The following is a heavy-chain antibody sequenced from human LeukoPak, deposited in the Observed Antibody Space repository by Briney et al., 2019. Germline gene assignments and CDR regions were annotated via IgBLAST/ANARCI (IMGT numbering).Heavy chain of an antibody. CDR1: GFMFSKYG. Sequence: GGSLRLSCAASGFMFSKYGMSWVRQAPGKGPEWVAAIISTGANTYYTDSVKGRFTISRHNSKNTLYLQMNSLRAEDTAVYYCARELGIVGATSHYYGMDVWGQGTTVTVSS. V-gene: IGHV3-23*01. J-gene: IGHJ6*02. CDR3: ARELGIVGATSHYYGMDV. D-gene: IGHD1-26*01. CDR2: IISTGANT.